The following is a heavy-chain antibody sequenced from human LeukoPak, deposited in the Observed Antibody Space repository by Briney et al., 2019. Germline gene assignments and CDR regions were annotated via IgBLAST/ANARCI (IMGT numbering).Heavy chain of an antibody. Sequence: PSETLSLTCSVSGYSISSGYYWGWIRQPPGKGLEWIGTISRSGSTYYNPSLKSRVTISLDTSKNQFFLRLSSVTAADTAVYYCARGQARLSWFDPRGQGTLVTVSS. V-gene: IGHV4-38-2*02. CDR2: ISRSGST. J-gene: IGHJ5*02. CDR1: GYSISSGYY. CDR3: ARGQARLSWFDP. D-gene: IGHD6-19*01.